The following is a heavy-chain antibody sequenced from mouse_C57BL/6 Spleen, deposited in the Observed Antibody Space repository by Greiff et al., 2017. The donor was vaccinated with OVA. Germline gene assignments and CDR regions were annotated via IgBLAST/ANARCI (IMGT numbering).Heavy chain of an antibody. Sequence: QVTLKVCGPGILQPSQTLSLTCSFSGFSLSTFGMGVGWIRQPSGKGLEWLAHIWWDDDKYYNPALKSWLPHSNDTSKNQVFLKIANVDPAVTATYYCALMAAYDGYSPDYFDYWGQGTTLTVSS. CDR3: ALMAAYDGYSPDYFDY. CDR2: IWWDDDK. CDR1: GFSLSTFGMG. J-gene: IGHJ2*01. V-gene: IGHV8-8*01. D-gene: IGHD2-3*01.